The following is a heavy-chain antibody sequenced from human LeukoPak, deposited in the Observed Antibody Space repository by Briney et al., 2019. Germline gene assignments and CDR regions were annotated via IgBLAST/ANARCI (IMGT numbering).Heavy chain of an antibody. CDR1: GFTFSGHW. CDR3: TRDRSRAEDD. Sequence: GGSLRLSCAASGFTFSGHWMSWVRQAPGKGLEGVANINQGGRDKYYVDSVKGRFTISRDHPNNLLYLQMNSLRGEDTAVYYCTRDRSRAEDDWGQGTLVTVSS. J-gene: IGHJ4*02. D-gene: IGHD1-14*01. V-gene: IGHV3-7*01. CDR2: INQGGRDK.